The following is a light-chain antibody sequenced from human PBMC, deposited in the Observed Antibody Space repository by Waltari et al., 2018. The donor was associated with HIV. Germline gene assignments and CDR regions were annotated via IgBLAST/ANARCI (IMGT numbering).Light chain of an antibody. Sequence: DIQMTQFPSSLSATVGDRVTITCRASQSISRYLSWYQQKPGKAPKFLVDSAFSLQSGVSSRFSGSGSGTVFTLTISSLQPEDSATYYCHQSYLSPDTFGQGTRLEIK. CDR1: QSISRY. V-gene: IGKV1-39*01. J-gene: IGKJ2*01. CDR3: HQSYLSPDT. CDR2: SAF.